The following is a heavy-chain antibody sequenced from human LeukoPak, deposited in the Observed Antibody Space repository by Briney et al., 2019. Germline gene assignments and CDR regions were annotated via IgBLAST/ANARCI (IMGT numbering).Heavy chain of an antibody. CDR1: GFIFTSYY. CDR3: AKSYSNHLFGMDG. CDR2: IYSGGTT. V-gene: IGHV3-66*01. D-gene: IGHD4-11*01. J-gene: IGHJ6*02. Sequence: PGGSLRLSCEASGFIFTSYYMTWVRQAPGKGLEWVSVIYSGGTTYYSDSVKGRGAISRDNSKNTVLLQMNNVRAEDTAVYYCAKSYSNHLFGMDGWGQGTTVTVSS.